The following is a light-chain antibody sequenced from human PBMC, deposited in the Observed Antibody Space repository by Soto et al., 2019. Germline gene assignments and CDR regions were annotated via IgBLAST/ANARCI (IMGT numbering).Light chain of an antibody. CDR2: DNN. Sequence: QAVVTQPPSVSAAPGQKVTISCSGSSSNIGNNYVSWYQQLPGTAPKLLIYDNNKRPSGIPDRFSGSKSGTSGTLGITGLQTGDEADYYCGTWDSSLSAWVFGGGTKLTVL. J-gene: IGLJ3*02. CDR3: GTWDSSLSAWV. CDR1: SSNIGNNY. V-gene: IGLV1-51*01.